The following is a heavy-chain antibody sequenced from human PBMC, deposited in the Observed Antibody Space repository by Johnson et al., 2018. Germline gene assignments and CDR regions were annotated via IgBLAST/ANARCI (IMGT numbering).Heavy chain of an antibody. CDR1: GFTFSSYD. CDR3: SRSYASGNYDRYYGVDV. V-gene: IGHV3-13*01. D-gene: IGHD3-10*01. Sequence: VQLLESGGGLVKPGGSLSLSCAASGFTFSSYDMHWVRQATGKGLECVSTIATAGDTYSPDSAKGRFTISRDNANNTLYVQMNSLRAEDTAVYYGSRSYASGNYDRYYGVDVWGQGTTVTGCS. J-gene: IGHJ6*02. CDR2: IATAGDT.